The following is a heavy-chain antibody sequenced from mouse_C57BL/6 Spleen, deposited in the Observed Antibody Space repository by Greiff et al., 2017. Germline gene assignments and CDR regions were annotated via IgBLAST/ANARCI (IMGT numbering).Heavy chain of an antibody. CDR2: IYPGVGDT. Sequence: VQLQQSGPELVKPGASVKISCTASGYAFSSSWMNWVKQRPGKGLGWIGRIYPGVGDTNYNGKFKGKATLTADKSSSTAYMQLSSLTSEDSAVYSCARCYDGYSWFAYWGQGTLVTVSA. J-gene: IGHJ3*01. CDR1: GYAFSSSW. D-gene: IGHD2-3*01. V-gene: IGHV1-82*01. CDR3: ARCYDGYSWFAY.